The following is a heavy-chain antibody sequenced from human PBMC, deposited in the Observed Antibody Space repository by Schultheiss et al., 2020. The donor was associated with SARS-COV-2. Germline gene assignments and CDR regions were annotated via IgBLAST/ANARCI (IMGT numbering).Heavy chain of an antibody. J-gene: IGHJ4*02. CDR1: GFTFTSSA. V-gene: IGHV1-58*02. CDR3: ARDCSGGSCYYFDY. Sequence: GGSLRLSCKASGFTFTSSAMQWVRQARGQRLEWIGWIVVGSGNTNYAQKFQERVTITRDMSTSTAYMELSSLRSEDTAVYYCARDCSGGSCYYFDYWGQGTLVTVSS. D-gene: IGHD2-15*01. CDR2: IVVGSGNT.